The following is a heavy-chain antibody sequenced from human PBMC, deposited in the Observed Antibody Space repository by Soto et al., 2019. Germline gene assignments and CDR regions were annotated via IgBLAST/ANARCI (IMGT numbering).Heavy chain of an antibody. CDR3: ANYCSSTSCYEHYYYGMDV. CDR2: ISYDGSNK. D-gene: IGHD2-2*01. Sequence: SLRLSCAASGFTFSSYGMHWVRQAPGKGLEWVAVISYDGSNKYYADSVKGRFTISRDNSKNTLYLQMNSLRAEDTAVYYCANYCSSTSCYEHYYYGMDVWGQGTTVTVSS. V-gene: IGHV3-30*18. CDR1: GFTFSSYG. J-gene: IGHJ6*02.